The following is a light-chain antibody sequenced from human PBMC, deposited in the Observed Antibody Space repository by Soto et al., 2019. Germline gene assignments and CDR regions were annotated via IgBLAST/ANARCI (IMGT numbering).Light chain of an antibody. CDR3: QQYGSAPAYT. CDR1: QSVSNNY. CDR2: CSS. J-gene: IGKJ2*01. V-gene: IGKV3-20*01. Sequence: EVVLTQSPGTLSLSPGERATLSCRASQSVSNNYFAWYQQTPGQAPRLLSFCSSDRSTGIPDRFSGSGSGTDFTLTISRLEPYDFAAYYCQQYGSAPAYTFGQGTKLEIK.